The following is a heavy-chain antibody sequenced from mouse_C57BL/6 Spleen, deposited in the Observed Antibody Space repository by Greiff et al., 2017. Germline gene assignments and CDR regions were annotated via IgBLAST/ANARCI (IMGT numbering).Heavy chain of an antibody. J-gene: IGHJ2*01. V-gene: IGHV1-52*01. CDR2: IDPSDSET. CDR1: GYTFTSYW. Sequence: VQLQQPGAELVRPGSSVKLSCKASGYTFTSYWMHWVQQRPIQGLEWIGNIDPSDSETHYKQKVKDQATFPVDQSSSTPYLQLSSLTSEDSAVYYGARWGLYDCASFDYWGQGTTLTVSS. CDR3: ARWGLYDCASFDY. D-gene: IGHD2-3*01.